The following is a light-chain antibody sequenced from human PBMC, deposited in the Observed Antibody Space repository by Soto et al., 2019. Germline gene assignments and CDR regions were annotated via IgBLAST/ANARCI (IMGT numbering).Light chain of an antibody. Sequence: IVLTQSPATLSLSPGERDTLSCRASRSVSSYLGWYQQKPGQAPRLLIYDASQRATGVPSRFSGSGSGTDFTLTISSLEPEDFAVYFCQQRSSWPPYTFGGGTKVEIK. V-gene: IGKV3-11*01. CDR1: RSVSSY. CDR3: QQRSSWPPYT. J-gene: IGKJ4*01. CDR2: DAS.